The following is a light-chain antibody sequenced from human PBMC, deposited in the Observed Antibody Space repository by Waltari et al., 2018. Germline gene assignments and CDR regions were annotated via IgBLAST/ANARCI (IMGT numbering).Light chain of an antibody. V-gene: IGKV4-1*01. CDR1: QSVLKSSTNKNY. CDR2: WSS. Sequence: EIVMTQSPESRAVSLGERATINCKSSQSVLKSSTNKNYLAWYQHSPGQPPKLLFYWSSTRESGVPDRFSTSGSGTDFTLTISSLQAEDVAVYYCQQYYNAPVTFGGGTKMEIK. J-gene: IGKJ4*01. CDR3: QQYYNAPVT.